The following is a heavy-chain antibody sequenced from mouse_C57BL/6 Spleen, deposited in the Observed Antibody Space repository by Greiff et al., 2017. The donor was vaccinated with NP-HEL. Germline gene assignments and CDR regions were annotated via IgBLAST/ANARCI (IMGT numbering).Heavy chain of an antibody. J-gene: IGHJ4*01. V-gene: IGHV5-6*01. CDR2: ISSGGSYT. Sequence: EVQLEQSGADLVKPGASLKLSCAASGFTFSSYCMSWVRQTPDQRLEWVATISSGGSYTYYPDSVKGRSTISGDTATNTVYLHMSSLTSEDTAVYYCARHTSLSYALDYWGQGTSVTVSS. D-gene: IGHD5-1*01. CDR3: ARHTSLSYALDY. CDR1: GFTFSSYC.